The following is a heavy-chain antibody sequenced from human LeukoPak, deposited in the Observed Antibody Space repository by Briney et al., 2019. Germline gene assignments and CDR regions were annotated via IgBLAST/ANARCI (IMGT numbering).Heavy chain of an antibody. CDR1: GFTFGDYA. V-gene: IGHV3-49*04. D-gene: IGHD5-12*01. CDR3: TRDGYNRPSDY. CDR2: IRSKAYGGTT. Sequence: GRSLRLSCTASGFTFGDYAMSWVRQAPGKGLERVGFIRSKAYGGTTEYAASVKGRFTISRDDSKSIAYLQMNSLKTEDTAVYYCTRDGYNRPSDYWGQGTLVTVSS. J-gene: IGHJ4*02.